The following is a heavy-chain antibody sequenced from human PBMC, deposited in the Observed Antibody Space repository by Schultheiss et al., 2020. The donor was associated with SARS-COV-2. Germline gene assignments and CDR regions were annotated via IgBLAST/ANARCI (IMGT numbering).Heavy chain of an antibody. CDR2: IYYSGST. Sequence: SETLSLTCTVSGGSISSYYWSWIRQPPGKGLEWIGYIYYSGSTNYNPSLKSRVTISVDTSKNQFSLQMRSLTAADTAVYYCARSPRYCSSTSCYWFDPWGQGTLVTVSS. CDR1: GGSISSYY. J-gene: IGHJ5*02. CDR3: ARSPRYCSSTSCYWFDP. V-gene: IGHV4-59*01. D-gene: IGHD2-2*01.